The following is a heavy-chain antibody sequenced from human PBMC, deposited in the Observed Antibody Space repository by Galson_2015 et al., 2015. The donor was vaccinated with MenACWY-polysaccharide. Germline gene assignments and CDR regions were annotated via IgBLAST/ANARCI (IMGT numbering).Heavy chain of an antibody. Sequence: SLRLSCAASGFILNNYAMTWVRQAPGQGLEWVSSISDSGDTTFYADSVKGRFTISRDNSKSTLYLQMNSLRAEDAAIYYCAKDYSITWDNFFDYGAQGTLAPVSS. V-gene: IGHV3-23*01. D-gene: IGHD6-13*01. CDR1: GFILNNYA. CDR2: ISDSGDTT. CDR3: AKDYSITWDNFFDY. J-gene: IGHJ4*02.